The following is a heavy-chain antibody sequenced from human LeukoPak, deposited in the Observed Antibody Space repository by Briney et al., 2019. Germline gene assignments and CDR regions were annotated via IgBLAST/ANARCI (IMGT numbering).Heavy chain of an antibody. D-gene: IGHD4-17*01. Sequence: SETLSLTCTVSGGSISSSSYYWGWIRQPPGKGLEWIGSVYYSRSTYYNPSLKSRVTISVDTSKNQFSLKLSSVTAADTAVYYCARAPTVTFFDYWGQGTLVTVSS. CDR3: ARAPTVTFFDY. CDR2: VYYSRST. J-gene: IGHJ4*02. V-gene: IGHV4-39*01. CDR1: GGSISSSSYY.